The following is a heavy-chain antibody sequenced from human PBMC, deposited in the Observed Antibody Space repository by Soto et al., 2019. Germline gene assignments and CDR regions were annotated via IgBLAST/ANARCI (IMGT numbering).Heavy chain of an antibody. D-gene: IGHD2-15*01. CDR3: ARALRYCSGGICYPPPYYFDY. J-gene: IGHJ4*02. Sequence: EVQLVESGGGLVKPGGSLRVYCAASGFTFSTYNMNWVRQAPGKGLEWVSSISSTSSFIYYADSVKGRFTISRDNAKNSLSLHMNSLRAEDTAVYYCARALRYCSGGICYPPPYYFDYWGQGTLVTVSS. CDR1: GFTFSTYN. V-gene: IGHV3-21*01. CDR2: ISSTSSFI.